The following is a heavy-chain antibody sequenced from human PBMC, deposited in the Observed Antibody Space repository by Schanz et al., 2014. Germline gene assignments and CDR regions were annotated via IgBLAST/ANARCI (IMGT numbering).Heavy chain of an antibody. D-gene: IGHD4-17*01. CDR3: ARPRFDYGEVDY. CDR1: GFSLNTYG. Sequence: AQLMESGGGVVQPGTSLILSCSVSGFSLNTYGIHWFRQPAGKGLEWVSDISSGSSYANYADSVKGRFTISRDNAKNSLYLQMNSLRAEDTAVYYCARPRFDYGEVDYWGQGTLVTVSS. V-gene: IGHV3-21*05. J-gene: IGHJ4*02. CDR2: ISSGSSYA.